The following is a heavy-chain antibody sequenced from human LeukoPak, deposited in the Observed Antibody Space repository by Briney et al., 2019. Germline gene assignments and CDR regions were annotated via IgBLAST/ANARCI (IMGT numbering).Heavy chain of an antibody. CDR3: AKDLRDGDYVHYGMDV. CDR1: GFTFSSYG. D-gene: IGHD4-17*01. Sequence: PGRSLRLSCAASGFTFSSYGMHWVRQAPGKGLEWVAVISYDGSNKYYADSVKGRFTISRDNSKNTLYLQMNSLRAEDTAVYYCAKDLRDGDYVHYGMDVWGQGTTVTVSS. CDR2: ISYDGSNK. J-gene: IGHJ6*02. V-gene: IGHV3-30*18.